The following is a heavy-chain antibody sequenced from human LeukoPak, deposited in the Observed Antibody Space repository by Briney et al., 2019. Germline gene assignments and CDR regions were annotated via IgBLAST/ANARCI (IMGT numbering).Heavy chain of an antibody. CDR2: INTNTGNP. J-gene: IGHJ5*02. CDR1: GYTFSSYA. V-gene: IGHV7-4-1*02. D-gene: IGHD4-17*01. Sequence: ASVKVSCKASGYTFSSYAMNWVRQAPGQGLEWMGWINTNTGNPTYAQGFTGRFVFSLDTSASTAYLQISSLQAEDTAVYYCARSNNDGDYLGVGFDDWGQGTLVTVSS. CDR3: ARSNNDGDYLGVGFDD.